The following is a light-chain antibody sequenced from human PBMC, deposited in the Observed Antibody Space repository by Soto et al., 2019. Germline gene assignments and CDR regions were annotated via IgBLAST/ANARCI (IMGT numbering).Light chain of an antibody. CDR1: QSVSSY. CDR2: DAS. Sequence: EIVLTQSPATLSLSPGERATLSCRASQSVSSYLAWYQQKPGQAPRLLIYDASNRATGIPARFSGSGSGTDFTLTISSLEPEDFAVYYCLRYGDSPPAYTFGQGTKLEIK. J-gene: IGKJ2*01. V-gene: IGKV3-11*01. CDR3: LRYGDSPPAYT.